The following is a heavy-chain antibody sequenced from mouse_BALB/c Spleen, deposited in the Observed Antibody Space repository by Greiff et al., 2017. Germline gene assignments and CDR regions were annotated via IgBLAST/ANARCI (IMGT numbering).Heavy chain of an antibody. CDR3: ARDEAGDY. D-gene: IGHD3-2*02. J-gene: IGHJ4*01. CDR1: GFTFSSYG. CDR2: INSNGGST. V-gene: IGHV5-6-3*01. Sequence: EVHLVESGGGLVQPGGSLKLSCAASGFTFSSYGMSWVRQTPDKRLELVATINSNGGSTYYPDSVKGRFTISRDNAKNTLYLQMSSLKSEDTAMYYCARDEAGDYWGQGTSVTVSS.